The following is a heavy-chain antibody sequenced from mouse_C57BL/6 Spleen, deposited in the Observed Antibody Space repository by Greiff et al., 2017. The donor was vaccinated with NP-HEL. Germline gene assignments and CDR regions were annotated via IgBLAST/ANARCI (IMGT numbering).Heavy chain of an antibody. CDR2: INPSTGGT. J-gene: IGHJ2*01. CDR1: GYSFTGYY. CDR3: ARDKGDFDY. V-gene: IGHV1-42*01. Sequence: ELQLHQSGPELVKPGASVKISCKASGYSFTGYYMNWVKQSPEKSLEWIGEINPSTGGTTYNQKFKAKATLTVDKSSSTAYMQLKSLTSEDSAVYYCARDKGDFDYWGQGTTLTVSS.